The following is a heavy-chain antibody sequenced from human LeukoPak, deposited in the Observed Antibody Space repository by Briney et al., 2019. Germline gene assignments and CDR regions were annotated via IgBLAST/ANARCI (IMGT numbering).Heavy chain of an antibody. CDR2: FYYSGNS. J-gene: IGHJ5*02. CDR1: GGSINNNNYY. D-gene: IGHD6-13*01. V-gene: IGHV4-39*01. Sequence: PSDTLSLTCSVSGGSINNNNYYWGRIRQPPGKGLEWIGSFYYSGNSYYNPSLKSRATISGDTSKNQFSLNLISVTAADTAVYYCARRGIRYTSINWFDPWGHGTLVTVSS. CDR3: ARRGIRYTSINWFDP.